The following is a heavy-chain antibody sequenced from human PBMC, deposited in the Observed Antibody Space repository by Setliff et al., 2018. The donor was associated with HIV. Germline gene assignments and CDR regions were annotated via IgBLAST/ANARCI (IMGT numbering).Heavy chain of an antibody. Sequence: GASVKVSCKASGYTFTSYYMHWVRQAPGQGLEWMGIINPSSGSTTYAQKFQGRVTMTRDTSTSTVDMELSSLRSEDTAVYYCARDHMSVGAWVGATSRGLFQHWGQGTLVTVSS. V-gene: IGHV1-46*01. CDR3: ARDHMSVGAWVGATSRGLFQH. CDR1: GYTFTSYY. D-gene: IGHD1-26*01. CDR2: INPSSGST. J-gene: IGHJ1*01.